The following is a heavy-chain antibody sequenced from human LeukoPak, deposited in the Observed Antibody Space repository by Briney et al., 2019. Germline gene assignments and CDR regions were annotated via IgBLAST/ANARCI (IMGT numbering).Heavy chain of an antibody. V-gene: IGHV4-4*02. J-gene: IGHJ4*02. Sequence: SETLSLTCAVSGGSISSSNWWSWVRQPPGKGLEWIGEIYHSGSTNYNPSLKSRVTISVDTSKNQFSLKLSSVTAADTAVYYCARVYGSGSSPYFDYWGQGTLVTVSS. CDR2: IYHSGST. D-gene: IGHD3-10*01. CDR3: ARVYGSGSSPYFDY. CDR1: GGSISSSNW.